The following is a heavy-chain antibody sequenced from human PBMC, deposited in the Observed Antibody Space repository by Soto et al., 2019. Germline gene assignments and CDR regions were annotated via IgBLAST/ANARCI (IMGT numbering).Heavy chain of an antibody. J-gene: IGHJ4*02. CDR1: GFIFTGNG. CDR2: ITGSDGVT. CDR3: AWRSGNYYDY. Sequence: GGSLRLSCAGPGFIFTGNGMSWVRQAPGKGLGWVSGITGSDGVTHYACSVKGRFTLSRDTSKNTLYLQMNSLRADDTAVYYCAWRSGNYYDYWGQGTLVTVSS. V-gene: IGHV3-23*01. D-gene: IGHD1-26*01.